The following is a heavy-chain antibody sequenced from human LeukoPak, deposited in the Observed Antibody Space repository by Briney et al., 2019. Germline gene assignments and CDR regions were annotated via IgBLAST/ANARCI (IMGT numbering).Heavy chain of an antibody. V-gene: IGHV3-11*04. J-gene: IGHJ4*02. CDR3: ARDRPPTTPGYSSSWYPPDY. Sequence: GGSLRLSCAASGFTFSDYYMSWIRQAPGKGLEWVSYISSSGSTIYYADSVKGRFTISRDNAKNSLYLQMNSLRAEDTAVYYCARDRPPTTPGYSSSWYPPDYWGQGTLVTVSS. CDR2: ISSSGSTI. D-gene: IGHD6-13*01. CDR1: GFTFSDYY.